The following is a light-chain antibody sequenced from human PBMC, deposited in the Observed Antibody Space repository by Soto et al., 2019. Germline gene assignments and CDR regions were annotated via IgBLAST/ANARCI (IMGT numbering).Light chain of an antibody. J-gene: IGKJ4*01. CDR2: GAS. CDR3: QQDGSSPLT. CDR1: QTVSSNY. V-gene: IGKV3-20*01. Sequence: EILLTQSPDTLSLSPGERATLSCRASQTVSSNYLAWCQQRPGQAPRLLIYGASTRATGIPARFSGSGSGTDFTLTISRLEPEDFAVYYCQQDGSSPLTFGGGTNVDI.